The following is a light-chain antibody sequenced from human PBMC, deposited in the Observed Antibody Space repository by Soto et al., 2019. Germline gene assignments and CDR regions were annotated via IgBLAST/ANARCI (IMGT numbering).Light chain of an antibody. CDR1: QTVRNNY. CDR3: QQFGSYPLT. J-gene: IGKJ4*01. Sequence: ELVLTQAPRTLSLSPEERATLSCRVRQTVRNNYLAWYQQKPGQAPRLLIYDASSRATGIPDRFSGGGSGTDFTLTISRLEPEDFAVYYCQQFGSYPLTFGGGTKVDIK. CDR2: DAS. V-gene: IGKV3-20*01.